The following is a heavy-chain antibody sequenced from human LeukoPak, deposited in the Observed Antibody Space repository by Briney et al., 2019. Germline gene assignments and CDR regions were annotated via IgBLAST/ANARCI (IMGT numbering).Heavy chain of an antibody. D-gene: IGHD3-22*01. CDR1: GGSISSNY. CDR2: IYTSGST. CDR3: ARGAPYYYDSSGYYTNDAFDI. V-gene: IGHV4-4*07. J-gene: IGHJ3*02. Sequence: SETLSLTCTVSGGSISSNYWSWIRQPAGKGLEWIGRIYTSGSTNYNPSLKSRVTMSVDTSKNQFSLKLSSVTAADTAVYYCARGAPYYYDSSGYYTNDAFDIWGQGTMVTVSS.